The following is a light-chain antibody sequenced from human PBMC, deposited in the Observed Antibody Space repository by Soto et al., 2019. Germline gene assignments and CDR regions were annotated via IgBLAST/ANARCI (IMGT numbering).Light chain of an antibody. CDR1: QSVSSY. Sequence: EIVLTQSPATLALSPGERATLSCRASQSVSSYLAWYRQKPGQAPRLLIYGASSRATGIPDRFSGSGSGTDFTLTIRRMEPEDFAVYCCQQYGSSPRTFGQGTKVDI. V-gene: IGKV3-20*01. CDR2: GAS. CDR3: QQYGSSPRT. J-gene: IGKJ1*01.